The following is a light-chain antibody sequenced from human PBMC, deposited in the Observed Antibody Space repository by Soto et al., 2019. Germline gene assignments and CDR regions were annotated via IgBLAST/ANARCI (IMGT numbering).Light chain of an antibody. CDR3: QHSYSTPFT. CDR1: QSISKY. Sequence: DIQMTQSPSSLSASVGDRVTITCRASQSISKYLNWYQQKPGKAPKLLIYAASSLQSGVPSRFSGSGSGTDLPLTISSLQPEDFATYYCQHSYSTPFTFGPGTKVDIK. J-gene: IGKJ3*01. V-gene: IGKV1-39*01. CDR2: AAS.